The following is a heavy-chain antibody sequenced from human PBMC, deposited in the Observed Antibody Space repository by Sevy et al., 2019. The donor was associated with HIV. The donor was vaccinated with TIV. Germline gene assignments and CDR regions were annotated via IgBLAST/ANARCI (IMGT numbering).Heavy chain of an antibody. J-gene: IGHJ6*02. CDR2: ISGTGGRT. V-gene: IGHV3-23*01. D-gene: IGHD2-15*01. CDR3: AKGDRTFYGPDV. CDR1: GFTFRTYA. Sequence: GGSLRLSCAASGFTFRTYAMSWVRQAPGKGLEWVSAISGTGGRTYYADSVKGRFTISRDKSKNTLYLQMNSLRVADTAVYYCAKGDRTFYGPDVWGQGTTVTVSS.